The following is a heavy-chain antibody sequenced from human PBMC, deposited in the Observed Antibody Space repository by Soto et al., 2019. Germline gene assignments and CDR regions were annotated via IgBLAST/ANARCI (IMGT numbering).Heavy chain of an antibody. CDR2: ISDTGSSH. V-gene: IGHV3-30*18. D-gene: IGHD2-2*01. CDR1: GFTFSSYG. J-gene: IGHJ4*02. CDR3: AKDRGGACHDNSCYFGDDY. Sequence: GGSLRLSCVGSGFTFSSYGMHWVRQAPGKGLECVAVISDTGSSHYYAASVEGRFTISRENSKNTLSLHMDRLRVEDTAVYYCAKDRGGACHDNSCYFGDDYWGQGTPVTVSS.